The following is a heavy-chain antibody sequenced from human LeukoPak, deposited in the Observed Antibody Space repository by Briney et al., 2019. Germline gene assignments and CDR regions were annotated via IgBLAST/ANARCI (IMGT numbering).Heavy chain of an antibody. D-gene: IGHD3-16*01. V-gene: IGHV1-2*02. Sequence: GASVKVSCKTSGYAFTDFYMHWVRQAPGQGLEWMGWINPSSGGTNYAQKFQDRVTMTRDTSISTAYMELSRLRSDDTAMYYCARARGAMPIDYWGQGTLVTVSS. CDR3: ARARGAMPIDY. J-gene: IGHJ4*02. CDR1: GYAFTDFY. CDR2: INPSSGGT.